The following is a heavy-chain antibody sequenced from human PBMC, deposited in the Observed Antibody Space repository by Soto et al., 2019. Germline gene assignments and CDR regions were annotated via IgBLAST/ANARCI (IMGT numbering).Heavy chain of an antibody. CDR2: IIPIFGTA. CDR3: ARAQTSYYYDSSGYLSSASY. Sequence: SVKVSCKASGGTSSSYAISWVRQAPGQGLEWMGGIIPIFGTANYAQKFQGRVTITADESTSTAYMELSSLRSEDTAVYYCARAQTSYYYDSSGYLSSASYWGQGTLVTVSS. CDR1: GGTSSSYA. D-gene: IGHD3-22*01. V-gene: IGHV1-69*13. J-gene: IGHJ4*02.